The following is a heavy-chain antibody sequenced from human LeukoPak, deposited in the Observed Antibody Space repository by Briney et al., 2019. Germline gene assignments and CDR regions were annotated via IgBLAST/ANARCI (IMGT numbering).Heavy chain of an antibody. CDR1: GFTVSSNY. D-gene: IGHD1-26*01. CDR2: IYSGGST. V-gene: IGHV3-53*01. J-gene: IGHJ5*02. CDR3: AREGGSNFLNWLDP. Sequence: PGGSLRLSCAASGFTVSSNYMSWVRQAPGKGLEWVSVIYSGGSTYYADSVKGRFTISRDNSKNTLYLQMNSMRAEDTAVYYCAREGGSNFLNWLDPWGQGTLVTVSS.